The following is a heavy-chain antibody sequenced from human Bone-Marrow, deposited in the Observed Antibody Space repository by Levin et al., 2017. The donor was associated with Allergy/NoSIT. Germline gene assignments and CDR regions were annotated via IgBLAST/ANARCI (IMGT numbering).Heavy chain of an antibody. CDR1: GFNFGDFG. D-gene: IGHD6-25*01. J-gene: IGHJ6*02. V-gene: IGHV3-20*04. CDR2: ISWDGGSP. CDR3: ARDSRKWSGFYYGMDV. Sequence: GESLKISCVASGFNFGDFGMNWVRQVPGKGLEWVSGISWDGGSPIFADSVKGRFTVSRDNPKNSLYLQMSSLKAEDTALYYCARDSRKWSGFYYGMDVWGQGTRVTVSS.